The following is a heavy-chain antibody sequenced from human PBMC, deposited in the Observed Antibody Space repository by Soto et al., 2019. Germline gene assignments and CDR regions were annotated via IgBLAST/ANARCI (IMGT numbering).Heavy chain of an antibody. V-gene: IGHV3-30-3*01. D-gene: IGHD3-10*01. CDR1: GFTFSSYA. CDR2: ISYDGSNK. Sequence: GGSLRLSCAASGFTFSSYAMHWVRQAPGKGLEWVAVISYDGSNKYYADSVKGRFTISRDNSKNTLYLQMNSLRAEDTAVYYCARDGGLWSPHFDYWGQGTLVTVSS. J-gene: IGHJ4*02. CDR3: ARDGGLWSPHFDY.